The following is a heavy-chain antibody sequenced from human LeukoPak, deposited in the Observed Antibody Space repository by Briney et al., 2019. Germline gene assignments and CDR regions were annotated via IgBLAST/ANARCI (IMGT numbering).Heavy chain of an antibody. Sequence: GGSLRLSCAASVLTVSTNYMSWVRQVPGKGLEWVSLIYSSCSTYYADSVKCRFTISRDHSKNTLYLQMNSLTAEDTAVYYRARTSLSGEGYKVGYFDYWGQGTLVTVSS. CDR2: IYSSCST. CDR1: VLTVSTNY. V-gene: IGHV3-53*01. J-gene: IGHJ4*02. D-gene: IGHD5-24*01. CDR3: ARTSLSGEGYKVGYFDY.